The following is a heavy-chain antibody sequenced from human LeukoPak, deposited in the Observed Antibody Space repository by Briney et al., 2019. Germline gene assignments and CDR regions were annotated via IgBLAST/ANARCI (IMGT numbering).Heavy chain of an antibody. V-gene: IGHV4-34*01. Sequence: SETLSLTCTVSGGSISNYYWSWIRQPPGKGLEWIGEVNLQGSTNYNPSLMGRVAISVDTSENHISLQLTSVTAADTAVYYCAREGGPYRPLDYSGQGTLVTVSS. CDR2: VNLQGST. J-gene: IGHJ4*02. CDR1: GGSISNYY. CDR3: AREGGPYRPLDY.